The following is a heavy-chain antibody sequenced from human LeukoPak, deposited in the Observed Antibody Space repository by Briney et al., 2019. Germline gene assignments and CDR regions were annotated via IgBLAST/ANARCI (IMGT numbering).Heavy chain of an antibody. J-gene: IGHJ4*02. Sequence: PGGSLRLSCAASGFTFGSYGMHWVRQAPGKGLEWVAVIWYDGSNKYYADSVKGRFTISRDNSKNTLYLQMNSLRAEDTAVYYCARASNCISTTCSVDYWGQGTLVTVSS. D-gene: IGHD2-2*01. CDR1: GFTFGSYG. CDR2: IWYDGSNK. V-gene: IGHV3-33*01. CDR3: ARASNCISTTCSVDY.